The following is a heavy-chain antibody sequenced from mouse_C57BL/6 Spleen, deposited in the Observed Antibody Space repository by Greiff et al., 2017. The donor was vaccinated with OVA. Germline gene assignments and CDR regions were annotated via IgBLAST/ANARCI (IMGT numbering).Heavy chain of an antibody. CDR3: ARHEEGDFITTVMDY. J-gene: IGHJ4*01. V-gene: IGHV1-62-2*01. D-gene: IGHD1-1*01. CDR2: FYPGSGSI. CDR1: GYTFTEYT. Sequence: QVHVKQSGAELVKPGASVKLSCTASGYTFTEYTIHWVKQRSGQGLEWIGWFYPGSGSIKYNEKFKDKATLTADKSSSTVYMELSRLTSEDSAVYFCARHEEGDFITTVMDYWGQGTSVTVSS.